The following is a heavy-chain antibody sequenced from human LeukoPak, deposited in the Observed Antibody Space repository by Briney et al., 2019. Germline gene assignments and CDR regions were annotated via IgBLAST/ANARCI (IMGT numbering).Heavy chain of an antibody. CDR2: IKHDGSET. CDR3: ASHRSAPFDI. Sequence: PGGSLRLSCAASGFTFSSYWMTWVRQAPGKGLEWMANIKHDGSETYSVDSVKGRFAISRDNAKNSLYLQMDSLRAEDTAVYYCASHRSAPFDIWGQGTVVTVSS. V-gene: IGHV3-7*05. J-gene: IGHJ3*02. CDR1: GFTFSSYW. D-gene: IGHD2-15*01.